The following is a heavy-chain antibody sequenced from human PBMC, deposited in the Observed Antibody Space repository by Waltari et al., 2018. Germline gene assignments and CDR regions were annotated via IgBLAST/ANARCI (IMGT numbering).Heavy chain of an antibody. CDR3: ARALTRNDAFDI. D-gene: IGHD2-21*02. CDR2: IYYIGST. J-gene: IGHJ3*02. CDR1: GGSISSHY. V-gene: IGHV4-59*11. Sequence: QVQLQESGPGLVKPSETLSLTCTVSGGSISSHYWSWIRQPPGKGLEWIGYIYYIGSTNYTPSLKSRVTISVDTSKNQFSLKLSSVTAADTAVYYCARALTRNDAFDIWGQGTMVTVSS.